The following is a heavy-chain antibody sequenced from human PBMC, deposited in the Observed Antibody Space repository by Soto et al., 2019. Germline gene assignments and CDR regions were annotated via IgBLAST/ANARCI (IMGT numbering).Heavy chain of an antibody. J-gene: IGHJ5*02. D-gene: IGHD3-10*01. V-gene: IGHV1-69*13. Sequence: ASVKVSCKASGGTFSSYAISWVRQAPGQGLEWMGGIIPIFGTANYAQKFQGRVTITADESTSTAYMELSSLRSEDTAVYYCARGGDYYGSGSYGWFDPWGQGTLVTV. CDR2: IIPIFGTA. CDR3: ARGGDYYGSGSYGWFDP. CDR1: GGTFSSYA.